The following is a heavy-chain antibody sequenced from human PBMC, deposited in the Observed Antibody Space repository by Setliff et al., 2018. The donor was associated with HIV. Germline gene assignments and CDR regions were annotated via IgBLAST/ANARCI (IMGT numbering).Heavy chain of an antibody. CDR1: GGSISSGGYY. CDR2: IYTSGST. Sequence: SETLSLTCTVSGGSISSGGYYWSWIRQHPGKGLEWIGRIYTSGSTDYNPSLKSRVTISVDTSKNQFSLKLSSVTAADTAVYYCAREGDYNFDNTGYLRGGYYYYCMDVWGKGTTVTVSS. D-gene: IGHD3-22*01. V-gene: IGHV4-61*02. CDR3: AREGDYNFDNTGYLRGGYYYYCMDV. J-gene: IGHJ6*03.